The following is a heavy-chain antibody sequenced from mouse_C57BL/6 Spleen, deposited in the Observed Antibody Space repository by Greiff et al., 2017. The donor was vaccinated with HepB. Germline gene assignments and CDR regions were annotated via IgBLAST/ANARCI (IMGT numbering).Heavy chain of an antibody. D-gene: IGHD2-3*01. CDR2: IHPSDSDT. J-gene: IGHJ1*03. V-gene: IGHV1-74*01. CDR1: GYTFTSYW. CDR3: AMGDGYHSYFDV. Sequence: VQLQHPGAELVKPGASVKVSCKASGYTFTSYWMHWVKHRPGQGLEWIGRIHPSDSDTNYNQKFKGKATLTVDKSSSTAYMQLSSLTSADSAVYYCAMGDGYHSYFDVWGTGTPVTVSS.